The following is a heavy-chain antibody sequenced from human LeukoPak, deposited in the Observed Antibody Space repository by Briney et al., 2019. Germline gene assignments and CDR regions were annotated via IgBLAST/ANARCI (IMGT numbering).Heavy chain of an antibody. Sequence: SETLSLTCTVPGGSISSYYWSWIRQPAGKGLECIGRIYTSGSTNYNPSLKSRVTMSVDTSKNQFSLKRSCVTAADTAVYYCARVAGTTYYYYYMDVWGKGTTVTVSS. J-gene: IGHJ6*03. CDR3: ARVAGTTYYYYYMDV. D-gene: IGHD1-1*01. CDR2: IYTSGST. CDR1: GGSISSYY. V-gene: IGHV4-4*07.